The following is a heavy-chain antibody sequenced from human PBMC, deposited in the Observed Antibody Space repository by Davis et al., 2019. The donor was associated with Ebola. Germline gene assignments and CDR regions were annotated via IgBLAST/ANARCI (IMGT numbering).Heavy chain of an antibody. Sequence: SETLSLTCAVYGGSFSGYYWSWIRQPPGKGLEWIGEINHSGSTNYNPSLKSRVTISVDTSKNQFSLRLKFVTPADTAVYYCARVPMVVAGHRVFDYWGQGILVTVSS. CDR1: GGSFSGYY. CDR2: INHSGST. CDR3: ARVPMVVAGHRVFDY. V-gene: IGHV4-34*01. J-gene: IGHJ4*02. D-gene: IGHD6-19*01.